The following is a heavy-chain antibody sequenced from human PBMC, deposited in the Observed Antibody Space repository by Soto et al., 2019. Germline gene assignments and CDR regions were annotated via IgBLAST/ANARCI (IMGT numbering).Heavy chain of an antibody. D-gene: IGHD3-3*01. CDR1: GGSISSGGYY. CDR2: IYYSGST. CDR3: ARIDFWSGPDAFDI. Sequence: SETLSLTCTVSGGSISSGGYYWSWIRQHSGKGLEWIGYIYYSGSTYYNPSLKSRVTISVDTSKNQFSLKLSSVTAADTAVYYCARIDFWSGPDAFDIWGQGTMVTVSS. V-gene: IGHV4-31*03. J-gene: IGHJ3*02.